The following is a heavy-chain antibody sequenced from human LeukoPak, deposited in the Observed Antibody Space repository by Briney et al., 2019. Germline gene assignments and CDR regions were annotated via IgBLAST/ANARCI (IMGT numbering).Heavy chain of an antibody. D-gene: IGHD1-14*01. CDR2: ISGSGGTT. CDR1: EFTFSSYG. J-gene: IGHJ6*03. V-gene: IGHV3-23*01. Sequence: PGGTLRLSCAASEFTFSSYGMSWVRQAPGKGLEWVSAISGSGGTTYYADSVKGRFTISRDNAKNSLYLQMNSLRAEDTAVYYCARTQVSSNNDYYYMDVWGKGTTVTVSS. CDR3: ARTQVSSNNDYYYMDV.